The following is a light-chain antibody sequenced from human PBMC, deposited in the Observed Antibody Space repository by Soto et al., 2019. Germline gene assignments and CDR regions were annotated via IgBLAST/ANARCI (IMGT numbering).Light chain of an antibody. CDR1: SSNIGAGND. V-gene: IGLV1-40*01. CDR3: QSFDSDWSVV. J-gene: IGLJ3*02. CDR2: GSN. Sequence: QSVLTQAPSVSGAPGQRVTIYCTGSSSNIGAGNDVHWYQQLPWTAPKLLIYGSNNRPSGVPDRFSVSKSGTSASLAITGLQAEDEADYYCQSFDSDWSVVFGGGTKLTVL.